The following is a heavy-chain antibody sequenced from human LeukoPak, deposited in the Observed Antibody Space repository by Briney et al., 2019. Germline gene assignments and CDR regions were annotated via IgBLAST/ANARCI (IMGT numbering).Heavy chain of an antibody. J-gene: IGHJ5*02. Sequence: PSETLSLTCAVYGGSFSGYYWSWIRQPPGKGLEWIGEINHSGSTNYNPSLKSRVTISVDTSKNQFSLKLSSVTAADTAVYYCARGTTAGYSSSWYSWFDPWGQGTLVTVSS. V-gene: IGHV4-34*01. D-gene: IGHD6-13*01. CDR2: INHSGST. CDR1: GGSFSGYY. CDR3: ARGTTAGYSSSWYSWFDP.